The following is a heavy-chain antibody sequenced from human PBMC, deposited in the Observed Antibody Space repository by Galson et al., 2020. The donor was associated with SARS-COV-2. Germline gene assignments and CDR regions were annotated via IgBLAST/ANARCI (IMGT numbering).Heavy chain of an antibody. Sequence: ASETLSLTCSVSPGFISSSSYYWGWIRQTPGKGLEWIGSIYFTGRTFYNPSLESRVTISIDTSKNQFSLRLSSVTAADSAVYFCARKTSTYGYWGQGTLVTFSS. V-gene: IGHV4-39*07. CDR3: ARKTSTYGY. J-gene: IGHJ4*02. CDR1: PGFISSSSYY. D-gene: IGHD3-16*01. CDR2: IYFTGRT.